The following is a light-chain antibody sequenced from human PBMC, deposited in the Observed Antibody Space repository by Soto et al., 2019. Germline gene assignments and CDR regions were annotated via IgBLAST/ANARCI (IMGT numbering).Light chain of an antibody. V-gene: IGKV3-11*01. CDR1: QSVSNY. CDR2: DAS. J-gene: IGKJ1*01. CDR3: QQRSNWPPT. Sequence: EIVLTQSPATLSLSPGERATPSCRASQSVSNYLAWYQQKPGQAPRLLIYDASNRATGIPARFSGSGSGTDFTLTISSLEPEDFAVYYCQQRSNWPPTFGQGTKVDIK.